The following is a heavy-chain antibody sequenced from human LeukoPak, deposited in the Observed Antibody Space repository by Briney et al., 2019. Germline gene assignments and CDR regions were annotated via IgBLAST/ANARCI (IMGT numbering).Heavy chain of an antibody. J-gene: IGHJ4*02. CDR2: ISSSSSYI. CDR3: ARVRDGYNPIDY. V-gene: IGHV3-21*01. Sequence: GGSLRLPCAASGFTFSSYSMNWVRQAPGKGLEWVSSISSSSSYIYYADSVKGRFTISRDNAKNSLYLQMNSLRAEDTAVYYCARVRDGYNPIDYWGQGTLVTVSS. CDR1: GFTFSSYS. D-gene: IGHD5-12*01.